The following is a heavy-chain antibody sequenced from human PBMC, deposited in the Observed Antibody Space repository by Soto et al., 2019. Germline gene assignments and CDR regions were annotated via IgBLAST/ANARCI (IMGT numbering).Heavy chain of an antibody. CDR3: NRDHDILDSRTRSPPSYYDTDV. CDR1: DGSFRNSSYC. CDR2: IHHSGST. D-gene: IGHD3-9*01. V-gene: IGHV4-61*01. Sequence: SETLSLTCTVSDGSFRNSSYCCSWIRQPPGKGREWMGHIHHSGSTKYNPSLESRVTISADKSPHKLCVRLQSVSAADTAVYYYNRDHDILDSRTRSPPSYYDTDVWGQGKTVPVSS. J-gene: IGHJ6*02.